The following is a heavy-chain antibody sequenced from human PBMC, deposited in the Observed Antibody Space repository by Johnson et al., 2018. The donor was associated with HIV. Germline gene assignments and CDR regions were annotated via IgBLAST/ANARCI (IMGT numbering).Heavy chain of an antibody. D-gene: IGHD5-18*01. J-gene: IGHJ3*02. CDR2: LNCSGGRT. CDR3: ARVSLAYSYGYDAFDI. V-gene: IGHV3-11*06. CDR1: GFSFSDYY. Sequence: QVQLVESGGGWVKPGGSLRLSCAASGFSFSDYYMSWVRQAPGKGLEWVSGLNCSGGRTGYADSVKGRFTISRDNSKNTLFLQMNSLRPKDTAVYFCARVSLAYSYGYDAFDIWGRGTMVTVSS.